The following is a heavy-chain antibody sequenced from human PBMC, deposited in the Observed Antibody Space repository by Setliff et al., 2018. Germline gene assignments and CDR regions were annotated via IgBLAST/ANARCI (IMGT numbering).Heavy chain of an antibody. CDR3: AKGGTYRYFDF. D-gene: IGHD1-1*01. CDR2: VYHSGTA. Sequence: KPSETLSLTCTVSGGPFSGASIWSWIRQPPGKGLEFIGYVYHSGTAKYDPSLESRAIMSVDASKNEISLKLKSVTAADTAVYYRAKGGTYRYFDFWGQGALVTVSS. CDR1: GGPFSGAS. J-gene: IGHJ4*02. V-gene: IGHV4-59*01.